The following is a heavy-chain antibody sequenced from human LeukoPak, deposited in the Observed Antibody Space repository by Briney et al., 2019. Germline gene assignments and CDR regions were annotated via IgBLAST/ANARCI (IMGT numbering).Heavy chain of an antibody. CDR3: VRQFAS. CDR1: GFTFSDHI. Sequence: GGSPRLSCAASGFTFSDHIMNWVRQLPGKRLEWVAYVSGSGSTVYYADSVKGRFTISRDNGKSSLYLQMNSLRVEDTALYYCVRQFASWGQGTLVTVSS. CDR2: VSGSGSTV. J-gene: IGHJ4*02. V-gene: IGHV3-48*01.